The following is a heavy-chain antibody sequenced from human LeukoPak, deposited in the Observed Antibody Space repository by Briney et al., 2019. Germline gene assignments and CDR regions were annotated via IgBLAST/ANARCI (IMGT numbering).Heavy chain of an antibody. V-gene: IGHV3-21*01. J-gene: IGHJ4*02. CDR1: GFTFSSYS. D-gene: IGHD3-9*01. CDR2: ISSSSYI. Sequence: GGSLRLSCAASGFTFSSYSMNWVRQAPGKGLEWVSSISSSSYIYYADSVKGRFTISRDNAKNSLYLQMNSLRAEDTAVYYCARDLAILTGSFDYWGQGTLVTVSS. CDR3: ARDLAILTGSFDY.